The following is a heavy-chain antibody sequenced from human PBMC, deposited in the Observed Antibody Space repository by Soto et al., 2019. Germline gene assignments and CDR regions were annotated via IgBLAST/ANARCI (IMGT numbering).Heavy chain of an antibody. J-gene: IGHJ4*02. V-gene: IGHV1-3*01. CDR2: INAGNGNT. CDR3: ARVTAIAVAVRPPGY. CDR1: GGTFSSYA. Sequence: GASVKVSCKTSGGTFSSYAISWVRQAPGQRLEWMGWINAGNGNTKYSQKFQGRVTITRDTSASTAYMELSSLRSEDTAVYYCARVTAIAVAVRPPGYWGQGTLVTVSS. D-gene: IGHD6-19*01.